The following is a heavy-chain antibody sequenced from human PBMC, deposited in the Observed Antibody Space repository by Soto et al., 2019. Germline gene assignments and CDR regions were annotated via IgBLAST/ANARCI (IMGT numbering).Heavy chain of an antibody. CDR1: GYTFTGYY. V-gene: IGHV1-2*04. D-gene: IGHD4-17*01. Sequence: ASVKVSCKASGYTFTGYYMHWVRQAPGQGLEWMGWINPNSGGTNYAQKFQGWVTMTRDTSISTAYMELSRLRSDDTAGYYCARNLNGDYFDYWGQGTLVTVSS. J-gene: IGHJ4*02. CDR3: ARNLNGDYFDY. CDR2: INPNSGGT.